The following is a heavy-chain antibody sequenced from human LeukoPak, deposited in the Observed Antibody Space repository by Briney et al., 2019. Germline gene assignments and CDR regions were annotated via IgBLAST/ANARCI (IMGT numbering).Heavy chain of an antibody. CDR3: ARRRNGSGGASFFDY. D-gene: IGHD3-10*01. CDR1: VVSMNGYY. CDR2: VDSSGNT. V-gene: IGHV4-4*07. J-gene: IGHJ4*02. Sequence: SETLSLTCSVSVVSMNGYYWSWLRQSAGNRLEWIGHVDSSGNTNYNPSLESRVTMSVDTSKKQFSLKLSSVTAADTAVYYCARRRNGSGGASFFDYWGQGTLVTVSS.